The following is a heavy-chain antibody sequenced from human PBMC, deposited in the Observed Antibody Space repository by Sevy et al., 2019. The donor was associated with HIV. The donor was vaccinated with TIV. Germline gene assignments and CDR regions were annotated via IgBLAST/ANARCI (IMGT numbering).Heavy chain of an antibody. V-gene: IGHV1-18*01. CDR3: ARISWGHMDV. CDR1: GYTFAIMDHG. D-gene: IGHD3-16*01. J-gene: IGHJ6*02. CDR2: ISGDYGNT. Sequence: ASVKVSCKIYGYTFAIMDHGISWVRQAPGQGLEWMGRISGDYGNTNYAQKFQGRVALTTDTSTGTAYMELWGLTSDDTATYYRARISWGHMDVWGQGTTVTVSS.